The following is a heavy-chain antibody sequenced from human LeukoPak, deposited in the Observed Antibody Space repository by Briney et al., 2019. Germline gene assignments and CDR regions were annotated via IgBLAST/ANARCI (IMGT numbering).Heavy chain of an antibody. CDR2: IRVTDGSS. D-gene: IGHD3-9*01. J-gene: IGHJ4*02. CDR3: TTDDWARTAY. V-gene: IGHV3-23*01. Sequence: GGSLRLSCAASGFPFSTYDMTWVRQAPGKALEWVSAIRVTDGSSYYADSVKGRFTISRDNSKNTLYLQMNNLRAEDTAVYYCTTDDWARTAYWGQGTLVTVSS. CDR1: GFPFSTYD.